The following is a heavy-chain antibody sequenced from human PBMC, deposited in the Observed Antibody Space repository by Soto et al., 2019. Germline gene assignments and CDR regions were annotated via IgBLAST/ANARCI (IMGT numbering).Heavy chain of an antibody. V-gene: IGHV1-69*12. CDR1: GGTFSSYA. J-gene: IGHJ5*02. D-gene: IGHD3-3*01. Sequence: QVQLVQSGTEVKRPGSSVNVSCKASGGTFSSYAVSWVRQAPGQGLEWMGGIIPMFGTANYAPNFQDRVTITADASTSIAYMDLSRLRSEDTAVYYCATGPFRFLEGTQSYNWFDPWGKGTLVIVTS. CDR2: IIPMFGTA. CDR3: ATGPFRFLEGTQSYNWFDP.